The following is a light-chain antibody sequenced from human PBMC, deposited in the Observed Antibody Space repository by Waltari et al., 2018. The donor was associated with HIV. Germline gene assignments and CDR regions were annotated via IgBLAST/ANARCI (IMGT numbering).Light chain of an antibody. CDR1: SRDVGGYNY. CDR2: DVN. J-gene: IGLJ3*02. V-gene: IGLV2-11*01. Sequence: QSALTQPRSMSGSPGQSVTISCTGTSRDVGGYNYVSWYQQHPGKAPKLMIFDVNKRPSGVPDRFSSSKSGNTASLTISGLQAEDEADYYCCSYADKYTWVFGGGTKLAVL. CDR3: CSYADKYTWV.